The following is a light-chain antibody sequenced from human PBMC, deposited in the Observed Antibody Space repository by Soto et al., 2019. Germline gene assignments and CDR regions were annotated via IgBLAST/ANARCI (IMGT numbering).Light chain of an antibody. J-gene: IGKJ2*01. CDR3: QQYNNGPTYT. CDR2: RAS. V-gene: IGKV3-15*01. Sequence: IVMTQSQATLSVSPGERATLLCRSSQSISSSLAWYQQKPGQAPRVLIYRASTRATGIPARFSGSGSGTEFTLTISSLQSEDFAVYYCQQYNNGPTYTFGQGTKLEIK. CDR1: QSISSS.